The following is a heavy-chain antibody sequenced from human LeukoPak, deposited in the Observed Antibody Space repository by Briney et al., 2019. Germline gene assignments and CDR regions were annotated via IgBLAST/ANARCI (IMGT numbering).Heavy chain of an antibody. D-gene: IGHD7-27*01. CDR2: INPNSGGT. J-gene: IGHJ5*02. CDR1: GGTFSSYA. V-gene: IGHV1-2*02. CDR3: ARTLLLTGDPTGWFDP. Sequence: GASVKVSCKASGGTFSSYAISWVRQAPGQGLEWMGWINPNSGGTNYAQKFQGRVTMTRDTSISTAYMELSRLRSDDTAVYYCARTLLLTGDPTGWFDPWGQGTLVTVSS.